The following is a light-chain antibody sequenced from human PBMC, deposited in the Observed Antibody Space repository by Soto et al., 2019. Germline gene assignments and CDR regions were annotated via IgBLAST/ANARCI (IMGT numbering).Light chain of an antibody. J-gene: IGLJ2*01. V-gene: IGLV3-21*04. CDR1: NIGSKS. CDR2: YDS. Sequence: SYELTQPPSVSVAPGKTARITCGGNNIGSKSVHWYKQKPGQAPVLVIYYDSVRPSGIPERFSGSNSGNTATLTISRVEAGDEADYYCQVWDSSSDHRVFGGGTKLTVL. CDR3: QVWDSSSDHRV.